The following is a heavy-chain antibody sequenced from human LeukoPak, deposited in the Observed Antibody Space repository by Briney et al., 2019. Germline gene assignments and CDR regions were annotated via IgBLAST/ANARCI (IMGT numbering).Heavy chain of an antibody. D-gene: IGHD2-21*02. CDR2: ISYSGRT. CDR1: GFSISSSDFY. V-gene: IGHV4-39*01. J-gene: IGHJ4*02. CDR3: ARLKSYCGGDCYPDQFHN. Sequence: PSETLPLTCTVSGFSISSSDFYWDWIRQPPGKGLEWIATISYSGRTYYNPSLKTRLTISVDTSKNKFSMKLLSVAAADTAVYYCARLKSYCGGDCYPDQFHNWGQGTLVTVSS.